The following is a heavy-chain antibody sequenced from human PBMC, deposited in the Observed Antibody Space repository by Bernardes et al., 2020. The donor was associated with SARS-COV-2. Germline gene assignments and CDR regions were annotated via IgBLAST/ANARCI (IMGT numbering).Heavy chain of an antibody. CDR3: AGRITLFGVITGFFDR. Sequence: ASVKVSCKVSGYSLTELPIHWVRQAPGKGLEWMGGFDSEDGQTIYAQKFQGRVTMIEDTSTDTAYMELNSLRSEDTAVYFCAGRITLFGVITGFFDRWGQGTLVTVPS. CDR2: FDSEDGQT. D-gene: IGHD3-3*01. V-gene: IGHV1-24*01. CDR1: GYSLTELP. J-gene: IGHJ4*02.